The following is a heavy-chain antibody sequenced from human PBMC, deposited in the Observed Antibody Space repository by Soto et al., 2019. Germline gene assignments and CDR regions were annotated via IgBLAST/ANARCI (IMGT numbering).Heavy chain of an antibody. Sequence: QVQLQQWGAGLLKPSETLSLTCAVYGGSFSGYHWSWIRQPPGKGLEWVGEINHSGSTSYNPSLKSRVTISVDTSKNQFSLRLSSVTAADTAVYYCARGYAAPRAADWGQGTLVTVSS. V-gene: IGHV4-34*01. CDR3: ARGYAAPRAAD. CDR2: INHSGST. D-gene: IGHD2-15*01. CDR1: GGSFSGYH. J-gene: IGHJ4*02.